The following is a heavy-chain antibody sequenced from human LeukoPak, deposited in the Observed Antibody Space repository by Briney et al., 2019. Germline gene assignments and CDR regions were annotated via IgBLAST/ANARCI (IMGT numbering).Heavy chain of an antibody. CDR3: ATSIAVAGTLDY. J-gene: IGHJ4*02. V-gene: IGHV4-38-2*01. Sequence: PSETLSLTCAVSGYSISSGYYWGWIRQPPGKGLEWIGSIYHSGSTYYNPSLKSRVTISVDTSMNQFSLKLSSVTAADTAVYYCATSIAVAGTLDYWGQGTLVTVSS. CDR2: IYHSGST. CDR1: GYSISSGYY. D-gene: IGHD6-19*01.